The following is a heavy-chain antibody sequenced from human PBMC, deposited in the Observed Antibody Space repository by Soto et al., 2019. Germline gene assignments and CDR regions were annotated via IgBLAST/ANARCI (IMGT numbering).Heavy chain of an antibody. D-gene: IGHD3-22*01. CDR3: ARGSANYYDSSGYYYFDY. CDR1: GGSFSGYY. Sequence: KASETLSLTCAVYGGSFSGYYWSWIRQPPGKGLEWIGEINHSGSTNYNPSLKSRVTISVDTSKNQFSLKLSSVTAADTAVYYCARGSANYYDSSGYYYFDYWGQGTLVTVSS. V-gene: IGHV4-34*01. J-gene: IGHJ4*02. CDR2: INHSGST.